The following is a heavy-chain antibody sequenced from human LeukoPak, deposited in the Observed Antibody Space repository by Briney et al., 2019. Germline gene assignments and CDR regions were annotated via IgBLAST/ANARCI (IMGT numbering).Heavy chain of an antibody. CDR1: GFTVSNNY. V-gene: IGHV3-66*01. J-gene: IGHJ4*02. D-gene: IGHD6-19*01. CDR3: ASRGTSDWYQGGFDY. Sequence: GGSLRLSCAASGFTVSNNYMGWVRQTPGKGLEWVSVTYSDSSTYYADSVKGRFITSRDTSKNTLYLQMSSLRAEDTAVYYCASRGTSDWYQGGFDYWGQGTLVTVSS. CDR2: TYSDSST.